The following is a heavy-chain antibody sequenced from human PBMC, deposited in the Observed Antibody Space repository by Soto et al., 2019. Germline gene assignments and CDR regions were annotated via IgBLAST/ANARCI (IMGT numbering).Heavy chain of an antibody. CDR1: GFTFDDYT. CDR3: AKDQFPYCGGDCYSGYYYYGMDV. CDR2: ISWDGGST. V-gene: IGHV3-43*01. J-gene: IGHJ6*02. D-gene: IGHD2-21*02. Sequence: GGSLRLSCAASGFTFDDYTMHWVRQAPGKGLEWVSLISWDGGSTYYADSVKGRFTISRDNSKNSLYLQMNSLRTEDTALYYCAKDQFPYCGGDCYSGYYYYGMDVWGQGTTVTVSS.